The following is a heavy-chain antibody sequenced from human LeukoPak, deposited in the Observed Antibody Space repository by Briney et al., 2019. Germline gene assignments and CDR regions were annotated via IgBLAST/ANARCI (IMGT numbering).Heavy chain of an antibody. J-gene: IGHJ4*02. CDR1: GYTLTELS. Sequence: ASVKVSCKVSGYTLTELSMHWVRQAPGKGLEWMGGFDPEDGETIYAQKFQGRVTMTEDTSTDTAYTELSSLRSEDTAVYYCATGQLELLGLGYWGQGTLVTVSS. V-gene: IGHV1-24*01. CDR3: ATGQLELLGLGY. CDR2: FDPEDGET. D-gene: IGHD1-7*01.